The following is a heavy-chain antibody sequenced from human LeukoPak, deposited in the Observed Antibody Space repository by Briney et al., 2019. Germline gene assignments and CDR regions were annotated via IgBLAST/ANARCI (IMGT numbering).Heavy chain of an antibody. CDR3: ARARDITMIVDFDY. CDR1: GFIFSDFA. CDR2: ISGSGANT. D-gene: IGHD3-22*01. V-gene: IGHV3-23*01. Sequence: GGSLRLSCAASGFIFSDFAMSWVRETPGKGLEWVSYISGSGANTYYADSVKGRFIISRDNSENTLFLQMNSLRAEDTAVYYCARARDITMIVDFDYWGQGTLVTVSS. J-gene: IGHJ4*02.